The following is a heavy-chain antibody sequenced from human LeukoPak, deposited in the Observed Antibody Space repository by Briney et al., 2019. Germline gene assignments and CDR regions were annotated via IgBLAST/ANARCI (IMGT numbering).Heavy chain of an antibody. CDR2: INHSGST. D-gene: IGHD3-10*01. CDR3: ARGRSPGVTMVRGVIWTPYYMDA. J-gene: IGHJ6*03. Sequence: SETLSLTCAVYGGSFSGYYWSWIRQPPGKGLEWIGEINHSGSTNCNPSLKSRVTISVDTSKNQFSLKLSSVTAADTAVYYCARGRSPGVTMVRGVIWTPYYMDAWGKGTTVTVSS. CDR1: GGSFSGYY. V-gene: IGHV4-34*01.